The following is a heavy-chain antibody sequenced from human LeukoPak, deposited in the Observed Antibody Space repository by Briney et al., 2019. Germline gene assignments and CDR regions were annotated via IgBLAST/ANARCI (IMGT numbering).Heavy chain of an antibody. V-gene: IGHV3-11*04. D-gene: IGHD1-14*01. Sequence: GGSLRLSCATSGFTFSDYYLNWIRQAPGKGLEWVACISGSGSVTYYADSVKGRFTISRDNAARSLFLQMNSLRAEDTAVYYCATVTPPRNFPWGRGTLVTVSS. CDR3: ATVTPPRNFP. J-gene: IGHJ2*01. CDR2: ISGSGSVT. CDR1: GFTFSDYY.